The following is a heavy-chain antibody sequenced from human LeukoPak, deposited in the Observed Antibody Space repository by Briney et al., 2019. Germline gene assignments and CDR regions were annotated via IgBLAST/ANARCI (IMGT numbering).Heavy chain of an antibody. D-gene: IGHD1-26*01. CDR2: IKQDGSEK. V-gene: IGHV3-7*01. CDR1: GFTFSDYW. Sequence: GGSLRLSCAASGFTFSDYWMSWVRHAPGKGLEWVANIKQDGSEKNYVDSVKGRFTISRDNAKNSLYLQMNSLRAEDTAVYYCAKGYGWEASYYYYYMDVWGKGTTVTISS. J-gene: IGHJ6*03. CDR3: AKGYGWEASYYYYYMDV.